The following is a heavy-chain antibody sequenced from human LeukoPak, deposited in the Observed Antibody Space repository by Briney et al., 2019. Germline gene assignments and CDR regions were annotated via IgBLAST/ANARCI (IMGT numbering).Heavy chain of an antibody. CDR3: ARGRRWLQPPDY. J-gene: IGHJ4*02. D-gene: IGHD5-24*01. CDR1: SGSFSGYY. Sequence: PSETLSLTCAVYSGSFSGYYWSWIRQPPGKGLEWIGEINHSGSTNYNPSLKSRVTISVDTSKNQFSLKLSSVTAADTAVYYCARGRRWLQPPDYWGQGTLVTVSS. V-gene: IGHV4-34*01. CDR2: INHSGST.